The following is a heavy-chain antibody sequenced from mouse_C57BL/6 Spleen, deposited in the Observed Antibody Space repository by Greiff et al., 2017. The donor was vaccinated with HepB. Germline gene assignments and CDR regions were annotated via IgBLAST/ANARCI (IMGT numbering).Heavy chain of an antibody. D-gene: IGHD1-1*01. CDR1: GYTFTDYY. CDR2: INPNNGGT. Sequence: VQLQQSGPELVKPGASVKISCKASGYTFTDYYMNWVKQSHGKSLEWIGDINPNNGGTSYNQKFKGKATLTVDKSSSTAYMELRSLTSEDSAVYYCARSLYYGSPYAMDYWGQGTSVTVSS. V-gene: IGHV1-26*01. J-gene: IGHJ4*01. CDR3: ARSLYYGSPYAMDY.